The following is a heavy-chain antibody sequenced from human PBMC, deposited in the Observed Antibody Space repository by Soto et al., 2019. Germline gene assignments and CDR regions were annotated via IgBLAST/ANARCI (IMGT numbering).Heavy chain of an antibody. D-gene: IGHD6-19*01. V-gene: IGHV3-74*02. CDR3: ARSPKGQWPLDY. CDR1: GFTFSSYE. CDR2: INSDGSNT. J-gene: IGHJ4*02. Sequence: EVQLVESGGGLVQPGGSLRLSCAASGFTFSSYEMNWVRQAPGKGLVWVSRINSDGSNTIYADSVKGRFTMSRDNAKNTVYLQMNSLRAEDTAVYYCARSPKGQWPLDYWGQGTLVTVSS.